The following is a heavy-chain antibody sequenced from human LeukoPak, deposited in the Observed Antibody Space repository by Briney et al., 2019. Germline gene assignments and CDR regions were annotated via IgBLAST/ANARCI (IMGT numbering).Heavy chain of an antibody. J-gene: IGHJ4*02. V-gene: IGHV4-61*08. CDR3: ARTSLSVRGVFDY. D-gene: IGHD3-10*01. CDR1: GGSISSGGYY. CDR2: IYYSGST. Sequence: SETLSLTCTVSGGSISSGGYYWSWIRQPPGKGLEWIGYIYYSGSTNYNPSLKSRVTISVDTSKNQFSLKLSSVTAADTAVYYCARTSLSVRGVFDYWDQGTLVTVSS.